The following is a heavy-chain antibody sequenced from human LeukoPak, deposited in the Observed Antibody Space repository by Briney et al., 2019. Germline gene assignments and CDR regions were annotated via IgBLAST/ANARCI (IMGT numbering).Heavy chain of an antibody. D-gene: IGHD4-23*01. V-gene: IGHV1-69*05. CDR1: GGTFSSYA. CDR2: IIPIFGTA. CDR3: ARDLATLGFDY. J-gene: IGHJ4*02. Sequence: SVKVSCKASGGTFSSYAISWVRQAPGQGLEWMGRIIPIFGTANYAQNVQGRFTITTDESTRTAYMELSSLRSEEKAVYYCARDLATLGFDYWGQGTLVTVSS.